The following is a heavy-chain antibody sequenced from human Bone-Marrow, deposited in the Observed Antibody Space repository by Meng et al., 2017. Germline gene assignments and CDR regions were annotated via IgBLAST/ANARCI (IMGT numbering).Heavy chain of an antibody. CDR1: GDSVSSNSAA. CDR2: TYYRSKWYN. J-gene: IGHJ4*02. Sequence: QIQLQQSGPGLVKPSQTLPPTCAISGDSVSSNSAAWNWLRRSPSRGLEWLGRTYYRSKWYNDYAVSVKSRITINPDTSKNQFSLQLNSVTPEDTAVYYCARQEGAFDYWGQGTLVTVSS. CDR3: ARQEGAFDY. D-gene: IGHD3-16*01. V-gene: IGHV6-1*01.